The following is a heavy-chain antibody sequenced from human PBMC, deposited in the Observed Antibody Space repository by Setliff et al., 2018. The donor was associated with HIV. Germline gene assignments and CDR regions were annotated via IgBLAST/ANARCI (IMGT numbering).Heavy chain of an antibody. CDR1: GASISSSNW. V-gene: IGHV4-39*02. CDR2: IHYTGNT. J-gene: IGHJ3*01. D-gene: IGHD3-16*02. CDR3: AHRDRGTLDAFDL. Sequence: SETLSLTCAVSGASISSSNWWRWVRQTPGKGLEWIATIHYTGNTYYNPSLKSRVTISVDTSRTHFSLKVSSVTAADTAVYYCAHRDRGTLDAFDLWGLGTMVTVSS.